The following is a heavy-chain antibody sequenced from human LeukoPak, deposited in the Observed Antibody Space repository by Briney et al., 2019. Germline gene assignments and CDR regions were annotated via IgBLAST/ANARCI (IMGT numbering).Heavy chain of an antibody. D-gene: IGHD1-14*01. V-gene: IGHV3-48*01. CDR2: ISSSPTTI. J-gene: IGHJ4*02. CDR3: ARILGNHFEY. CDR1: GFTFSTYS. Sequence: GGSLSLSCSASGFTFSTYSMHWVRQAPGKGLEWVSYISSSPTTIYYADSVKGRFSISRNNAKNSLYLQMNSLRAGDTAVYYCARILGNHFEYWGQGTLVTVSS.